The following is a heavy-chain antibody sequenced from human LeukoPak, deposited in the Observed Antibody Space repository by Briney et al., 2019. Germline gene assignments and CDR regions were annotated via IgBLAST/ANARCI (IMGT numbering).Heavy chain of an antibody. J-gene: IGHJ5*02. V-gene: IGHV1-69*04. CDR2: IIPILGIA. CDR1: GGTFSSYT. D-gene: IGHD3-10*01. Sequence: SVKVSCKASGGTFSSYTISWVRLAPGQGLEWMGRIIPILGIANYAQKFQGRVTITADKSTSTAYMELSSLRSEDTAVYYCARDPYGVRGVIPRFDPWGQGTLVTVSS. CDR3: ARDPYGVRGVIPRFDP.